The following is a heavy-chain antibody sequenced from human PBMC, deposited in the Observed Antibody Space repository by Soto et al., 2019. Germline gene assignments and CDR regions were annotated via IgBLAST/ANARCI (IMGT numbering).Heavy chain of an antibody. CDR2: VTYDGSDK. CDR3: ARESRDVDAYNL. CDR1: GFPFSSYV. Sequence: GGSLRLSCTASGFPFSSYVLHWVRQAPGKGLEWVAKVTYDGSDKHYADSVKGRFTISRDNSKNTLSLQVTSVRPEDTAVYYCARESRDVDAYNLWGQGTMVTVSS. V-gene: IGHV3-30*04. J-gene: IGHJ3*01.